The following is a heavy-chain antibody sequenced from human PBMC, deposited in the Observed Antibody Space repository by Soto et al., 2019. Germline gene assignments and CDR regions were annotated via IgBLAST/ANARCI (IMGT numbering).Heavy chain of an antibody. CDR1: GGSISSYY. CDR3: GRHSAPYESFE. V-gene: IGHV4-59*08. Sequence: ETLSLTCTVSGGSISSYYWSWIRQPPGKGLEWIGYIYYSGSTNYNPSLKSRVTISVDTSKNQFSLKLSSVTAADTAVYYCGRHSAPYESFEWGQGTLVTVSS. D-gene: IGHD2-21*01. CDR2: IYYSGST. J-gene: IGHJ4*02.